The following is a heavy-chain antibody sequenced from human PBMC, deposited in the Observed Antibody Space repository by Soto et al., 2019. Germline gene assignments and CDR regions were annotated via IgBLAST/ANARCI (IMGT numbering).Heavy chain of an antibody. J-gene: IGHJ5*02. V-gene: IGHV4-31*03. CDR3: ARGFGVVLQTPNWVEP. CDR1: GGSISGGGYY. Sequence: SETLSLTCTVSGGSISGGGYYWSWIRQHPGKGLEWIGYIYYSGSTYYNPSLKSRVTISVDTSKNQFSLKLSSVTAADTAVYYCARGFGVVLQTPNWVEPWGQGTLVTV. CDR2: IYYSGST. D-gene: IGHD3-3*01.